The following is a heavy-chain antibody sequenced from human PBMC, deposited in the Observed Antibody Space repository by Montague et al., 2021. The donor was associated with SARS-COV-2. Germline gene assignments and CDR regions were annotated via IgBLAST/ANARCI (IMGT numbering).Heavy chain of an antibody. CDR2: ISHEGSYK. CDR1: GFPFSSYA. D-gene: IGHD3-9*01. CDR3: ARDLESTGYFDPYYYHGMDV. J-gene: IGHJ6*02. Sequence: SLRLSFSASGFPFSSYALHWVRQAPGKGLEWVADISHEGSYKYYADSVKGRFTISRDNSKNTLYLDMNSLRAEDTALYYCARDLESTGYFDPYYYHGMDVWGQGTTVTVSS. V-gene: IGHV3-30*04.